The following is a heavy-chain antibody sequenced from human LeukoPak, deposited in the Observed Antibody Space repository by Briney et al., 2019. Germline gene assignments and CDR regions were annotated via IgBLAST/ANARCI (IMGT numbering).Heavy chain of an antibody. CDR1: GFTFSSYG. J-gene: IGHJ4*02. V-gene: IGHV3-30*18. D-gene: IGHD5-24*01. CDR3: AKEMDGYSYYFDY. CDR2: ISYDGSNK. Sequence: PGRSLRLSCAASGFTFSSYGMHWVRQALGKGLEWVAVISYDGSNKYYADSVKGRFTISRDNSKNTLYLQMNSLRAEDTAVYYCAKEMDGYSYYFDYWGQGTLVTVSS.